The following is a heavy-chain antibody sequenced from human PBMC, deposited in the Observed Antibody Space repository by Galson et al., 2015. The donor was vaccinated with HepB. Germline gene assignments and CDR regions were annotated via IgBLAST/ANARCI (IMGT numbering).Heavy chain of an antibody. V-gene: IGHV3-23*01. J-gene: IGHJ4*02. CDR3: VKDFGRVALGAGY. Sequence: SLRLSCAASGFTFSIYAMSWVRQAPGKGLEWVSGIIGSGYDTDYADSVKGRFTISKDNSNNALYLQMNSLRAEDTAVYYCVKDFGRVALGAGYWGQGTLVTVSS. CDR2: IIGSGYDT. D-gene: IGHD3-10*01. CDR1: GFTFSIYA.